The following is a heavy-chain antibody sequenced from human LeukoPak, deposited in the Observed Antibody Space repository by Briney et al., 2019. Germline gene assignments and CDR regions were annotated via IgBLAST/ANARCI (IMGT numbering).Heavy chain of an antibody. CDR1: GYSFTSQY. Sequence: GASVKVSCKASGYSFTSQYIHWVRQAPGQGFEWMAWINPNNGATNYAQKFQGWVTLTRDTSTSTAFMELTRLTSDDTAAYYCARGWGYDSRGIIWFDPWGQGTLVTVSS. J-gene: IGHJ5*02. CDR2: INPNNGAT. V-gene: IGHV1-2*04. CDR3: ARGWGYDSRGIIWFDP. D-gene: IGHD3-22*01.